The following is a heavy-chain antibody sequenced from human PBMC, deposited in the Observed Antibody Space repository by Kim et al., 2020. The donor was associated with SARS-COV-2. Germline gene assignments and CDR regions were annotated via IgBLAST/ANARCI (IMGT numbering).Heavy chain of an antibody. J-gene: IGHJ6*02. CDR3: AREYSSCGRIPMDV. V-gene: IGHV3-21*01. Sequence: GGSLRLSCAASGFTFSFYSMNWVRQAPGKGLEWVSSISSSSSYIYYADSVKGRFTISRDNAKNSLYLQMNSLRAEDTAVYYCAREYSSCGRIPMDVWGQGTTVTVSS. CDR2: ISSSSSYI. D-gene: IGHD6-13*01. CDR1: GFTFSFYS.